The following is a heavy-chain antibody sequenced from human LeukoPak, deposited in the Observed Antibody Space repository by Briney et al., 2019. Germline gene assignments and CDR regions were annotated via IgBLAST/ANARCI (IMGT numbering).Heavy chain of an antibody. J-gene: IGHJ4*02. Sequence: EASETLSLTCAVYGGSFSGYYWSWIRQPPGKGLEWIGEINHSGSTNYNPSLKSRVTISVDTSKNQFSLKLSSVTAADTAVYYCASRLMIAVAATGRSDYFDYWGQGTLVTVSS. CDR3: ASRLMIAVAATGRSDYFDY. V-gene: IGHV4-34*01. CDR1: GGSFSGYY. D-gene: IGHD6-19*01. CDR2: INHSGST.